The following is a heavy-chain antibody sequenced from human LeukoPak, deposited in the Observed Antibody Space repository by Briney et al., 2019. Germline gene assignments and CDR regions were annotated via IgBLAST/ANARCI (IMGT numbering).Heavy chain of an antibody. J-gene: IGHJ3*02. Sequence: PGGSLRLSCAASGFTFSSYWMHWVRQAPGKGLVWVSRIKSDGSTTSYADSVKGRFTISRDNARNTLYLQMNSLRAEDTAVYYCARGGSPPEALGDAFDIWGQGTMVTVPS. D-gene: IGHD1-26*01. V-gene: IGHV3-74*01. CDR2: IKSDGSTT. CDR1: GFTFSSYW. CDR3: ARGGSPPEALGDAFDI.